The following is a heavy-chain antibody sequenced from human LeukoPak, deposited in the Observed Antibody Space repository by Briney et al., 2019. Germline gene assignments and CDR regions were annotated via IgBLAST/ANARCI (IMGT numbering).Heavy chain of an antibody. CDR2: ISSSGRTI. CDR1: GFTFSDYY. CDR3: ARDRPMIVVADAFDI. Sequence: GGSLRLSCAASGFTFSDYYMSWIRQAPGKGLEWVSYISSSGRTICYSDSVKGRFTISRDNVKNSLYLQMNSLRAEDTAVYYCARDRPMIVVADAFDIWGQGTMVTVSS. J-gene: IGHJ3*02. D-gene: IGHD3-22*01. V-gene: IGHV3-11*04.